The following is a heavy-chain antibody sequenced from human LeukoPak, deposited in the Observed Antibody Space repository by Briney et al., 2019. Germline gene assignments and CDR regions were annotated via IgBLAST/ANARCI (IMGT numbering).Heavy chain of an antibody. Sequence: SETLSLTCAVYGGSFSGYYWSWIRQPPGKGLEWIGEINHSGSTNYNPSLKSRVTISVDTSKNQFSLKLSSVTAADTGVYYCARGQRGYSYGPAAFDIWGQGTMVTVSS. CDR3: ARGQRGYSYGPAAFDI. V-gene: IGHV4-34*01. CDR2: INHSGST. J-gene: IGHJ3*02. CDR1: GGSFSGYY. D-gene: IGHD5-18*01.